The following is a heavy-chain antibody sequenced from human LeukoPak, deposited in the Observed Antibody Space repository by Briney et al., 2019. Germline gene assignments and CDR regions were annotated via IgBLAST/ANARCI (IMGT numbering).Heavy chain of an antibody. J-gene: IGHJ3*02. Sequence: SETLSLTCAVYGGSFSGYYWSWIRQPPGKGLEWIGYIYYSGSTNYNPSLKSRVTISVDTSKNQFSLKLSSVTAADTAVYYCARLTDRHDAFDIWGKGTMVTVSS. CDR2: IYYSGST. CDR1: GGSFSGYY. CDR3: ARLTDRHDAFDI. V-gene: IGHV4-59*08.